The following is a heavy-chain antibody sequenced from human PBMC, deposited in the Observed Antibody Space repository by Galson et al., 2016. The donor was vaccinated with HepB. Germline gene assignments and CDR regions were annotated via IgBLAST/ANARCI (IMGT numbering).Heavy chain of an antibody. Sequence: ETLSLTCAVHGGSLSAYYWNWIRQAPGKGLEWIGEINHTGSTDYNPSLKRRVTVSVDTSNMQFSLNLNSVTAADTAVYFCASGFCSGGSCYSGAFDIWSQGTLVTVSA. J-gene: IGHJ3*02. CDR3: ASGFCSGGSCYSGAFDI. D-gene: IGHD2-15*01. CDR2: INHTGST. CDR1: GGSLSAYY. V-gene: IGHV4-34*01.